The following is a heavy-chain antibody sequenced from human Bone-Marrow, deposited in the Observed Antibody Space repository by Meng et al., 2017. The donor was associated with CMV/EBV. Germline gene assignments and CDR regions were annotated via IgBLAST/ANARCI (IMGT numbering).Heavy chain of an antibody. CDR2: INRDGSST. Sequence: GESLKISCAASGFTFSGYWMHWVRQAPGKGLVWVSRINRDGSSTTYADFVKGRVTISRDNAKNTLSLQMNSLRAEDTAVYYCASLYCSSTSCYPNYFDYWGQETLVTVSS. CDR3: ASLYCSSTSCYPNYFDY. J-gene: IGHJ4*02. V-gene: IGHV3-74*03. CDR1: GFTFSGYW. D-gene: IGHD2-2*01.